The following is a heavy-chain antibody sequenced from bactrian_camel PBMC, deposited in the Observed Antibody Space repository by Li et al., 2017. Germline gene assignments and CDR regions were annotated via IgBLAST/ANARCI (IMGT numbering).Heavy chain of an antibody. J-gene: IGHJ4*01. CDR2: IDSDGLA. D-gene: IGHD6*01. V-gene: IGHV3S10*01. Sequence: DVQLVESGGGLVQPGGSLKLSCIASASSSFTFYDMSWVRQAPGKEREGVAVIDSDGLAKYADSVKGRFTISQDNAKNTLYLQMNSLKSEDTALYYCATAGGWSAYWGRGTQVTVS. CDR3: ATAGGWSAY. CDR1: ASSSFTFYD.